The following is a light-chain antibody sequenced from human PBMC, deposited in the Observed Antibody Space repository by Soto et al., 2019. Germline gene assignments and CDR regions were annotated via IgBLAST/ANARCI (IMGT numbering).Light chain of an antibody. CDR2: DAS. J-gene: IGKJ2*01. CDR3: QQCSAWPQT. V-gene: IGKV3-11*01. Sequence: EIVLTQSPAALSLSPGGRATLSCRASQDVNSFLAWYQQKPGLAPRLLIYDASNRATGIPARFSGSGSGTDFTLTISSLESEDCAVYYCQQCSAWPQTCGQGTKLEIK. CDR1: QDVNSF.